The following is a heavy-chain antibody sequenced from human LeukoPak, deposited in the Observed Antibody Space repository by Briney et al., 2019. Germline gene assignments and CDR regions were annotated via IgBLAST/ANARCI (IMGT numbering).Heavy chain of an antibody. CDR2: IGVRSNYI. Sequence: GGSLRLSCVASGYTFSSSSINWVRQAPGKGLEWVSSIGVRSNYIYYADSVRGRFSISRDDARDSLFLQMDSLRAEDTAVYYCVRLRRNSDTSGYSYYYDFWGQGTLVTVSS. D-gene: IGHD3-22*01. CDR3: VRLRRNSDTSGYSYYYDF. V-gene: IGHV3-21*01. J-gene: IGHJ4*02. CDR1: GYTFSSSS.